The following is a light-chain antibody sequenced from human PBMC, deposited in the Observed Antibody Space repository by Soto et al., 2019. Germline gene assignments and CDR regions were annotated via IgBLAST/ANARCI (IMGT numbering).Light chain of an antibody. CDR3: QQYGTSSWT. V-gene: IGKV3-20*01. Sequence: EIVLTQSPGTLSLSPGERATLSCRASQSVRSSYLAWYQQKPGQAPRLLIYGASTRATGIPDRFSGSGSGTDFTLTISRLEPEGFAVYYCQQYGTSSWTFGQGTKVEIK. CDR2: GAS. J-gene: IGKJ1*01. CDR1: QSVRSSY.